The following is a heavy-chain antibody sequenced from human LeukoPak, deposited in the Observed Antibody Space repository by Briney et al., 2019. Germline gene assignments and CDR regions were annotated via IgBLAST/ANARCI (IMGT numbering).Heavy chain of an antibody. CDR1: GYTFTNYY. CDR2: MNPNSDNT. D-gene: IGHD1-1*01. Sequence: ASVKVSCKASGYTFTNYYIHWVRQATGQGPEWMGWMNPNSDNTGYAQKFQGRVTMTRNTSISTAYMELSSLRSEDTAVYYCARRGVGTHFDYWGQGSLVTVSS. J-gene: IGHJ4*02. CDR3: ARRGVGTHFDY. V-gene: IGHV1-8*02.